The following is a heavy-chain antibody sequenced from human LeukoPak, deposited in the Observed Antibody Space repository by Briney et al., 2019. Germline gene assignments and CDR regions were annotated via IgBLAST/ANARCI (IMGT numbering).Heavy chain of an antibody. J-gene: IGHJ3*02. CDR2: EGSAGGT. CDR1: GFTLTNHA. Sequence: GGSLRLSCTASGFTLTNHAVSWVRQAPGKGLEWVSAEGSAGGTYYADSVKGRFTISRDNSQNTLSPQLNSLRVEDTAVYYCASRTWIGAGYYAFDIWGQGTMVTVSS. V-gene: IGHV3-23*01. D-gene: IGHD1-26*01. CDR3: ASRTWIGAGYYAFDI.